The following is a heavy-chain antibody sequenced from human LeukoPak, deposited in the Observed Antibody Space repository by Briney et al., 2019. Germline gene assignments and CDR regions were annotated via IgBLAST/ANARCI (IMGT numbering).Heavy chain of an antibody. CDR3: ARAESSSGWYYFDY. J-gene: IGHJ4*02. CDR1: GGSISSYY. Sequence: SETLSLTCTVSGGSISSYYWSWIRQPAGKGLEWIGRIYTSGSTNYNPSLKSRVTISVDTSKNQFFLKLSSVTAADTAVYYCARAESSSGWYYFDYWGQGTLVTVSS. V-gene: IGHV4-4*07. CDR2: IYTSGST. D-gene: IGHD6-19*01.